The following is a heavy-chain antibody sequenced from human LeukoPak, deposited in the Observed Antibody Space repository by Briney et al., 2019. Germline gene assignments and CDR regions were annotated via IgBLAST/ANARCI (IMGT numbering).Heavy chain of an antibody. CDR2: IYPGDSDT. D-gene: IGHD3-10*01. CDR1: GYSFTNYW. V-gene: IGHV5-51*01. J-gene: IGHJ4*02. Sequence: GESLKISFKASGYSFTNYWIGWVRQMPGKGLEWMGIIYPGDSDTSYSPSFQGQVTLSADKSISTAYLQWSSLMASDTAMYYCARRSSGTAFESFDYWGQGTLVTVSS. CDR3: ARRSSGTAFESFDY.